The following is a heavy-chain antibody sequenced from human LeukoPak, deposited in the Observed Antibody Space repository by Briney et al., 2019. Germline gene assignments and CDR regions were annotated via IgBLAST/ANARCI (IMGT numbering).Heavy chain of an antibody. CDR2: IYHSGST. V-gene: IGHV4-38-2*02. Sequence: ETLSLTCTVSGGSISSYYWGWIRQPPGKGLEWIGSIYHSGSTYYNPSLKSRVTISVDTSKNQFSLKLSSVTAADTAVYYCATREEADYWGQGTLVTVSS. CDR1: GGSISSYY. J-gene: IGHJ4*02. CDR3: ATREEADY. D-gene: IGHD5-24*01.